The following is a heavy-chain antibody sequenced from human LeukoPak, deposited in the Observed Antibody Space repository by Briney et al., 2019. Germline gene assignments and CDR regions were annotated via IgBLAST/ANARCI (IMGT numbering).Heavy chain of an antibody. CDR1: GFTFSRYS. CDR2: ISISSSYI. V-gene: IGHV3-21*01. D-gene: IGHD1-26*01. J-gene: IGHJ4*02. CDR3: ARASGSYYRGIDY. Sequence: GGSLRLSCAASGFTFSRYSMNWVRQAPGKGLEWVSSISISSSYIYYADSVKGRFTMSRDNANNSLYLQMNSLRAEDTAVYYCARASGSYYRGIDYWGQGTLVTVSS.